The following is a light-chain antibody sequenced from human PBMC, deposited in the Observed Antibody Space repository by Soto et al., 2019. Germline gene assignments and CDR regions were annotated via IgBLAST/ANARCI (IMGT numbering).Light chain of an antibody. V-gene: IGKV3D-15*01. CDR1: QSVSSN. CDR2: GAS. J-gene: IGKJ4*01. Sequence: ETVMTQSPGTLSVSPGESATLSCGTSQSVSSNLAWYQQKPGQAPRLLIYGASTRATGIPARFSGSGSGTEFTLTISYLRPEDSVVYFCQQYHDWVTFGGGTRVEI. CDR3: QQYHDWVT.